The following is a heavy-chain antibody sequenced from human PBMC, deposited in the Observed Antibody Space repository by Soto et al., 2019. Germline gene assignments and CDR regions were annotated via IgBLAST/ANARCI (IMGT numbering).Heavy chain of an antibody. V-gene: IGHV3-23*01. CDR1: GFTFSSYA. Sequence: EVQLLESGGGLVQPGESLRLSCAASGFTFSSYAMSWVRQAPGKGLEWVSDISGSDDSTYYADSVKGRFTISRDNSKSTLYLQMNSLRAEDTAVYYCAKRSSSSTFDYWGQGTLVTVSS. CDR3: AKRSSSSTFDY. CDR2: ISGSDDST. D-gene: IGHD6-6*01. J-gene: IGHJ4*02.